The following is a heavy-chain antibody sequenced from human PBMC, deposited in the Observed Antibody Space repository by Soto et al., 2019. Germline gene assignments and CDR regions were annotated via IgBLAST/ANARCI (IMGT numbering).Heavy chain of an antibody. Sequence: QVQLVQSGAEVKKPGASVKVSCKASGYSFTSYDINWVRQATGQGLEWMGWMNPNSGNTGYAQKFXGXAXRXXNTSISTAYMELSSLRSEDTAVYYCAREVVGRLDPWGQGTLVTVSS. V-gene: IGHV1-8*01. J-gene: IGHJ5*02. CDR1: GYSFTSYD. CDR2: MNPNSGNT. D-gene: IGHD3-10*01. CDR3: AREVVGRLDP.